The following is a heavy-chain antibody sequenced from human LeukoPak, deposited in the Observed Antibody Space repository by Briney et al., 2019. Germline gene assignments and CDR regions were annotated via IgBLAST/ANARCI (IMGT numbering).Heavy chain of an antibody. Sequence: HPGGSLRLSCAASGFTFSSYAMSWVRQAPGKGLEWVSAISGSGGSTYYADSVKGRFTISRDNSKNTLYLQMNSLRAEDTAVYYCANEGIAVAGRDSGDSDYYYGMDVWGQGTTVTVSS. CDR3: ANEGIAVAGRDSGDSDYYYGMDV. D-gene: IGHD6-19*01. CDR1: GFTFSSYA. V-gene: IGHV3-23*01. J-gene: IGHJ6*02. CDR2: ISGSGGST.